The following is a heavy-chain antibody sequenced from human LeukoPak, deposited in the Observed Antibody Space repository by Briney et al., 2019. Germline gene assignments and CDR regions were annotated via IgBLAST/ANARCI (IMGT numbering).Heavy chain of an antibody. D-gene: IGHD5-12*01. CDR2: ISSSGSNI. CDR1: GFTFSSYS. J-gene: IGHJ4*02. V-gene: IGHV3-48*02. CDR3: ESDQGYAFDY. Sequence: GGSLRLSCAASGFTFSSYSLSWVRQAPGKGLEWVSYISSSGSNIYYADSVKGRFTMSRDNSKNSLYLQMNSLRDEDMALYYWESDQGYAFDYWGQGTLVTVSS.